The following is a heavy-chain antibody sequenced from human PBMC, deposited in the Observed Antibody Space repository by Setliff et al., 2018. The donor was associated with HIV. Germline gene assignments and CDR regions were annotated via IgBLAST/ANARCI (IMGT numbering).Heavy chain of an antibody. CDR2: IYHVGRA. V-gene: IGHV4-38-2*02. CDR1: NYSISSGHY. J-gene: IGHJ4*02. Sequence: SETLSLTCTISNYSISSGHYWGWIRQSPGRGLEWIGNIYHVGRAFYSPSLESRVSISVDTSKNQFSLRLTSVTAADTAVYYCARLLGRTVVVINAGFDYWGQGTLVTVSS. CDR3: ARLLGRTVVVINAGFDY. D-gene: IGHD2-15*01.